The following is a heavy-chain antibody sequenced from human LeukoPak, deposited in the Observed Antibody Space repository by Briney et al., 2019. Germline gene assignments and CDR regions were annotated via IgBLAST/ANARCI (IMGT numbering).Heavy chain of an antibody. CDR3: AREGYSGSPLGY. CDR1: GYTFTSYG. V-gene: IGHV1-3*01. D-gene: IGHD1-26*01. J-gene: IGHJ4*02. CDR2: INAGNGNT. Sequence: ASVKVSCKASGYTFTSYGISRVRQAPGQRLEWMGWINAGNGNTKYSQKFQGRVTITRDTSASTAYMELSSLRSEDTAVYYCAREGYSGSPLGYWGQGTLVTVSS.